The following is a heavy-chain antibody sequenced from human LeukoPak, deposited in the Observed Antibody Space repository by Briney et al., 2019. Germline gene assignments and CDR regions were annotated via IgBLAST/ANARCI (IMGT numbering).Heavy chain of an antibody. Sequence: GASVKVSCKASGGTFSSYTISWLRQAPGQGLEWMGRIIPILGIANYAQKFQGRVTITADKSTSTAYMELSSLRSEDTAVYYCARAPYTSYYYYYMDVWGKGTTVTVSS. J-gene: IGHJ6*03. CDR2: IIPILGIA. D-gene: IGHD2-2*01. CDR3: ARAPYTSYYYYYMDV. V-gene: IGHV1-69*02. CDR1: GGTFSSYT.